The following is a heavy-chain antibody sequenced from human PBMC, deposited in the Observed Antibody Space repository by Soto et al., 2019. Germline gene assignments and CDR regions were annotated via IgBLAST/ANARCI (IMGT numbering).Heavy chain of an antibody. J-gene: IGHJ6*02. V-gene: IGHV3-30*03. D-gene: IGHD2-2*01. CDR3: ATAGSTTCQPYSCHYYGMDV. CDR1: GFNFNNYN. CDR2: VSYEGNNK. Sequence: QVQLVESGGGVVQPGRSLRLSCAASGFNFNNYNLHWVRKAPGKGLEWVAVVSYEGNNKYYGDSVKGRCTISKDESKTTVYLQMTNLRSEDTANNYCATAGSTTCQPYSCHYYGMDVWGLGTTVTASS.